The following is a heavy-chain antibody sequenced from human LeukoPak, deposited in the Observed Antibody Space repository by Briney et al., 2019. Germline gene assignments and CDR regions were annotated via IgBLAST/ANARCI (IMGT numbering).Heavy chain of an antibody. J-gene: IGHJ4*02. V-gene: IGHV1-2*04. CDR1: GYTFTGYY. Sequence: ASVKVSCKASGYTFTGYYMHWVRQAPGQGLEWMGGINPNSGGTNYAQKFQGWVTMTRDTSISTAYMELSRLRSDDTAVYYCARGNYYGSGSYFDYWGQGTMVTVSS. D-gene: IGHD3-10*01. CDR2: INPNSGGT. CDR3: ARGNYYGSGSYFDY.